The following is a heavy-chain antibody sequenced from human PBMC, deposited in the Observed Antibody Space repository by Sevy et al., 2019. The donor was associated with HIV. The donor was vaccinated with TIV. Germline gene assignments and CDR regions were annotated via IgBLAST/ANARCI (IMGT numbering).Heavy chain of an antibody. D-gene: IGHD3-10*01. CDR2: ISSSSYI. CDR3: ARSSITMVRGRDFDY. CDR1: GFTFSSYS. V-gene: IGHV3-21*01. Sequence: GGSLRLSCAASGFTFSSYSMNWVRQAPGKGLEWVSSISSSSYIYYADSVKGRFTISRDNAKNSLYLQMNSLRAEDTAVYYCARSSITMVRGRDFDYWGQGTLVTVSS. J-gene: IGHJ4*02.